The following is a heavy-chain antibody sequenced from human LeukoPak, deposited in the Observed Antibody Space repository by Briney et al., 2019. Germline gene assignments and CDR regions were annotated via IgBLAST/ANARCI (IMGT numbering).Heavy chain of an antibody. Sequence: GGSLRLSCAASGFTFSSYEMNWVRQAPGKGLEWVSYISNRDSTIHYADSVKGRFTISRDNAKTSLYLQMNSLRAEDTAVYYCARSSSWPGYFDHWGQGTLVTVSS. CDR2: ISNRDSTI. J-gene: IGHJ4*02. CDR1: GFTFSSYE. CDR3: ARSSSWPGYFDH. V-gene: IGHV3-48*03. D-gene: IGHD6-13*01.